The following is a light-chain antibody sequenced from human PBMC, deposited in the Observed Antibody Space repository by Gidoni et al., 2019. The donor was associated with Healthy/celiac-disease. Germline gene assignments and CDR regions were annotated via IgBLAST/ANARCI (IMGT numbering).Light chain of an antibody. CDR1: QSVSSY. V-gene: IGKV3-11*01. CDR3: QKRSNWPLT. J-gene: IGKJ4*01. Sequence: IVFTQSPATLSLSPGERATLSCRASQSVSSYLAWYQQKPGQAPRLRIYDASNRATGIPARFSGSGSGTDFTLTISSLEPEDFAVYYCQKRSNWPLTFGGGTKVEIK. CDR2: DAS.